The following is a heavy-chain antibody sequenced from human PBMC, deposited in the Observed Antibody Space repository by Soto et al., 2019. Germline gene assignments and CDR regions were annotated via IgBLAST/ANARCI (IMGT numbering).Heavy chain of an antibody. CDR3: ASGRIHTSGWYGYFHH. CDR1: GGSFSDYY. V-gene: IGHV4-34*01. CDR2: INHRGST. J-gene: IGHJ1*01. Sequence: QVQLQQWGAGLLKPSETLSLICSVSGGSFSDYYWTWIRQPPGTGLECIGEINHRGSTKYSPSLTSRVTISVDTSKNQLSLNPTSVTAADTAVYYCASGRIHTSGWYGYFHHWGQGTLVTVSA. D-gene: IGHD6-19*01.